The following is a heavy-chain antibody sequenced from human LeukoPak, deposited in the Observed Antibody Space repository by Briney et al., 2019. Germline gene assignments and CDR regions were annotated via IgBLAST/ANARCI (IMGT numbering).Heavy chain of an antibody. Sequence: GGSLRLSCVASGFTFSSYSMNWVRQAPGKGLEWVSSISSSSSYIYYADSVKGRFTISRDNAKNSLYLQMNSLRAEDTAVYYCARDPGSSGTTFDYWGQGTLVTVSS. CDR2: ISSSSSYI. V-gene: IGHV3-21*01. D-gene: IGHD1-26*01. J-gene: IGHJ4*02. CDR3: ARDPGSSGTTFDY. CDR1: GFTFSSYS.